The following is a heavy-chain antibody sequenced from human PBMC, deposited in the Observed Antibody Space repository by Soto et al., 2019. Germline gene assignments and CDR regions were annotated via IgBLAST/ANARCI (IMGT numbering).Heavy chain of an antibody. CDR3: ARGDYYGSGSYESPKYDY. D-gene: IGHD3-10*01. CDR1: GYTFTSYG. Sequence: QVQLVQSGAEVKKPGASVKVSCKASGYTFTSYGISWVRQAPGQGLEWMGWISAYNGNTNYAQTHQGRVTMTTDTSTSTAYMELRSLRSDDTAVYYCARGDYYGSGSYESPKYDYWGQGTLVTVSS. CDR2: ISAYNGNT. J-gene: IGHJ4*02. V-gene: IGHV1-18*01.